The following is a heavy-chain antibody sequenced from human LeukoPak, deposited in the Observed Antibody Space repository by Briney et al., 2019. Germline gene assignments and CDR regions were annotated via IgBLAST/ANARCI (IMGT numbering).Heavy chain of an antibody. V-gene: IGHV4-30-2*01. J-gene: IGHJ4*02. D-gene: IGHD5-12*01. CDR1: GGSISSGGYS. CDR2: IYHSGST. Sequence: SETLSLTCAVSGGSISSGGYSWSWIRQPPGKGLEWIGYIYHSGSTYYNPSLKSRVTISVDRSKNQFSLKLSSVTAADTAVYYCARGLATGYYFDYWGQGTLVTVSS. CDR3: ARGLATGYYFDY.